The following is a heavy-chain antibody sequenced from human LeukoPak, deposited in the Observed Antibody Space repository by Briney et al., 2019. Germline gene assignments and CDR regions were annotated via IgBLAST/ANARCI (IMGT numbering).Heavy chain of an antibody. D-gene: IGHD3-10*01. CDR3: VRDFREADY. CDR2: ICQDGTVA. CDR1: GFTFSRYC. Sequence: GGSLRLSCAASGFTFSRYCMHWVRQAPGKGAVGLSRICQDGTVANYADSVKGRFTISRDNAKSTVSLQMNSLRVEDTAVYYCVRDFREADYWGRGSLVTVSS. V-gene: IGHV3-74*01. J-gene: IGHJ4*02.